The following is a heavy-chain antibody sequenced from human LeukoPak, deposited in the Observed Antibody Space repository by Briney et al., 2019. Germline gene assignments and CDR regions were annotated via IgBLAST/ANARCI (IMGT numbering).Heavy chain of an antibody. Sequence: SQTLSLTCTVSGGSISSGGYYWSWIGQHPGKGLEWIGYIYYSGSTYYNPSLKSRVTISVDTSKNQFSLKLSSVTAADTAVYYCARDLETLSYYDSSGYYRHDAFDIWGQGTMVTVSS. J-gene: IGHJ3*02. V-gene: IGHV4-31*03. CDR2: IYYSGST. D-gene: IGHD3-22*01. CDR1: GGSISSGGYY. CDR3: ARDLETLSYYDSSGYYRHDAFDI.